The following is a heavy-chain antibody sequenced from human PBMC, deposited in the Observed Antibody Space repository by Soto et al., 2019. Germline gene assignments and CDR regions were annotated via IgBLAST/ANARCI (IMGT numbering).Heavy chain of an antibody. J-gene: IGHJ4*02. CDR1: GFTFSRYS. CDR2: ITSSSTYI. Sequence: PGGSLRLSCAASGFTFSRYSMHWVRQAPGKGLEWVSSITSSSTYIYYADSVKGRFTISRDNAKNSVYLQMNSLRAEDTAVYYCAKELSLSSSWYFDYWGQGTLVTVSS. D-gene: IGHD6-13*01. CDR3: AKELSLSSSWYFDY. V-gene: IGHV3-21*01.